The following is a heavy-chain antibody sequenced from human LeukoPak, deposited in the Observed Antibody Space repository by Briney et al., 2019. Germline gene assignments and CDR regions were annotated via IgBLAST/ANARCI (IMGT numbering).Heavy chain of an antibody. CDR1: GFSFSDHY. D-gene: IGHD3/OR15-3a*01. J-gene: IGHJ4*02. V-gene: IGHV3-11*05. Sequence: GGSLRLSCAASGFSFSDHYMSWIRQAPGKGLEWVSYITSSSSYTKYADSVKGRFTISRDNAKNSLYMQMHSRRAEDTAVYYCARGHSGLDYWGQGTLVTVSS. CDR3: ARGHSGLDY. CDR2: ITSSSSYT.